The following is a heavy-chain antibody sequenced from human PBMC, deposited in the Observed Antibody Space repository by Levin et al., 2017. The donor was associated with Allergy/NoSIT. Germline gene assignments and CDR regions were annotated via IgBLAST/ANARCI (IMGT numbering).Heavy chain of an antibody. Sequence: GGSLRLSCAASGFTFSSYAMSWVRQAPGKGLEWVSAISGSGGSTYYADSVTGRFTISRDNSKNTLYLQMNSLRAEETAVYYGAKGWGDSPCDPWGQGTLVTVSS. J-gene: IGHJ5*02. CDR1: GFTFSSYA. V-gene: IGHV3-23*01. CDR3: AKGWGDSPCDP. D-gene: IGHD3-10*01. CDR2: ISGSGGST.